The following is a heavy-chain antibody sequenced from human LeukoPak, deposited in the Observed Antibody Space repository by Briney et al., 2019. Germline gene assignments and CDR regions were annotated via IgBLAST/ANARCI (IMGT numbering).Heavy chain of an antibody. Sequence: SETLSLTCAVYGGSLSGYYWSWIRQPPGKGLEWIGEINHSGSTNYNPSLKSRVTISVDTSKNQFSLKLSSVTAADTAVYYCATLGYSSSFDYWGQGTLVTVSS. D-gene: IGHD6-13*01. J-gene: IGHJ4*02. CDR2: INHSGST. V-gene: IGHV4-34*01. CDR1: GGSLSGYY. CDR3: ATLGYSSSFDY.